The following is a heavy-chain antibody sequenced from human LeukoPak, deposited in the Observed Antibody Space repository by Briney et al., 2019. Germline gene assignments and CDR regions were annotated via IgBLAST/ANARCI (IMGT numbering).Heavy chain of an antibody. CDR1: GGSISSSSYY. CDR2: IYYSGST. V-gene: IGHV4-39*01. CDR3: VRHIDGSSNFDY. Sequence: PSETLSLTRTVSGGSISSSSYYWGWIRQPPGKGLEWIGSIYYSGSTYYNPSLKSRVTISVDTSKNQFSLKLNSVTASDTAVYYCVRHIDGSSNFDYWGQGTLVTVSS. D-gene: IGHD6-6*01. J-gene: IGHJ4*02.